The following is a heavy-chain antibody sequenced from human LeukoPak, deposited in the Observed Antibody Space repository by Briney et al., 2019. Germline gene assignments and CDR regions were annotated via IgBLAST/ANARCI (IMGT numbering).Heavy chain of an antibody. CDR2: ISSSSSTI. J-gene: IGHJ4*02. Sequence: PGGSLRLSCAASGFTFSSYGMTWVRQAPGKGLEWVSYISSSSSTIYYADSVKGRFTISRDNAKNSLYLQMNSLRAEDTAVYYCARDGQQLVPGYYFDYWGQGTLVTVSS. CDR3: ARDGQQLVPGYYFDY. V-gene: IGHV3-48*04. CDR1: GFTFSSYG. D-gene: IGHD6-13*01.